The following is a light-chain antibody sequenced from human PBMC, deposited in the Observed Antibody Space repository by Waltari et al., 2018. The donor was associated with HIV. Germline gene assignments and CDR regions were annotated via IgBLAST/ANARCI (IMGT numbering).Light chain of an antibody. CDR3: GTWDTILVAVV. CDR1: NSNIGSHF. V-gene: IGLV1-51*01. CDR2: DDD. Sequence: QSVLTQPPSVSAAPGQKVTISCSGSNSNIGSHFVSSYQHFPGGAPKLLIYDDDGRPSDIPDRFSGSKSGTSATLDSTGLQTGDEADYYCGTWDTILVAVVLGGGTKLTVL. J-gene: IGLJ2*01.